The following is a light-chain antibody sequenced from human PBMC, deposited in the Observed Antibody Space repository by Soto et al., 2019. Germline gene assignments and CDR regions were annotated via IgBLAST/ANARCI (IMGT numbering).Light chain of an antibody. CDR2: SNN. Sequence: QSVLTQPPSASWTPGQRVTISCSGGSSDIGSNTVNWYQHLPGTAPELLIYSNNQRPAGVPDRFSGSMSGTSASLAISGLQSEDEADYYCAAWDDSLNGPVFGGGTKLTV. J-gene: IGLJ2*01. CDR1: SSDIGSNT. CDR3: AAWDDSLNGPV. V-gene: IGLV1-44*01.